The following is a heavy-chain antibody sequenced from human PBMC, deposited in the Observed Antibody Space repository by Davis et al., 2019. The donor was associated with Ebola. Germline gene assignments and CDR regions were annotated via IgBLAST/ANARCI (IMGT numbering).Heavy chain of an antibody. Sequence: SCAASGFTFNTYAMSWVRQPPGKGLEWISSISSSGTVTYYADSVRGRFIISRDKSNNTLYLEMNSLRVDDTAAYYCATTQWLREFDNWGQGTLVTVSS. CDR2: ISSSGTVT. V-gene: IGHV3-23*01. CDR1: GFTFNTYA. J-gene: IGHJ4*02. D-gene: IGHD6-19*01. CDR3: ATTQWLREFDN.